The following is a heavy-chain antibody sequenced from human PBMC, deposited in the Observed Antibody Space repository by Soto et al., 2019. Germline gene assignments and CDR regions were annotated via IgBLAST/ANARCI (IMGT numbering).Heavy chain of an antibody. CDR1: GFTFSSYC. D-gene: IGHD3-22*01. CDR3: ARDFEDRSGYYYGY. J-gene: IGHJ4*02. V-gene: IGHV3-33*01. CDR2: IWYDGSNK. Sequence: GGSLRLSCAACGFTFSSYCIHWVRQAPGKGLEWVAVIWYDGSNKYYADSVKGRFTISRDNSKNTLYLQMNSLRAEDTAVYYCARDFEDRSGYYYGYLGQGILVTVSS.